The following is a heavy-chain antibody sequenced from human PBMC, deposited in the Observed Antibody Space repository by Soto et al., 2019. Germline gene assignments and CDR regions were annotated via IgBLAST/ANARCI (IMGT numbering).Heavy chain of an antibody. Sequence: QVQLQQWGAGLLKPSETLSLTCAVYGGSFSGYYLSWIRQPPGKGLEWIGEINHSGNTNYNPSLKSRITRSVDTYKNQFSLKLRAVTAADTAVYYCERGIFGAILGVVAIDYWGQGTLVTVSS. CDR1: GGSFSGYY. D-gene: IGHD3-3*01. J-gene: IGHJ4*02. V-gene: IGHV4-34*01. CDR3: ERGIFGAILGVVAIDY. CDR2: INHSGNT.